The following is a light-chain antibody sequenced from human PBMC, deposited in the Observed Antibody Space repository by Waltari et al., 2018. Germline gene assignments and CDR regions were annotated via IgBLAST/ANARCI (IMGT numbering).Light chain of an antibody. CDR1: SGSVSTNYY. CDR2: STN. CDR3: VLYMGSGIWV. V-gene: IGLV8-61*01. Sequence: QTVVTQEPSFSVSPGGTVTLTCGLTSGSVSTNYYPTWVQQTPGQAPRTLIFSTNTRSAGVPDRFSGSILGNRAALTIRGAQADDESDYYCVLYMGSGIWVFGGGTKVTVL. J-gene: IGLJ3*02.